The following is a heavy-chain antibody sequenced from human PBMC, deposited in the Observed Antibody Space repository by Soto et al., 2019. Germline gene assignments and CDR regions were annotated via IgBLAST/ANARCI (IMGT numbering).Heavy chain of an antibody. Sequence: PSETLSLTCTVSRGSISSYYWSWIRQPPGKGLEYIGHVHYTGMTDYNPSFNSRVTISVDMPKNQFSLNLNSVTAADTAVYYCARHENGGTYPLAYWGQGALVTVSS. CDR3: ARHENGGTYPLAY. D-gene: IGHD1-26*01. J-gene: IGHJ4*02. CDR2: VHYTGMT. CDR1: RGSISSYY. V-gene: IGHV4-59*08.